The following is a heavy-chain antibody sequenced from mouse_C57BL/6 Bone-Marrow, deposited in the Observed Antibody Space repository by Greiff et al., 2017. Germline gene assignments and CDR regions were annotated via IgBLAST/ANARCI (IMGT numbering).Heavy chain of an antibody. D-gene: IGHD1-1*01. J-gene: IGHJ2*01. CDR3: ASSGYYGSSDY. Sequence: QVQLQQPGAELVRPGTSVKLSCKASGYTFTSYGMHWVKQRPGQGLEWIGVMDPSDSYNNYNQKFKGKATWTVDTSSSTAYMQISRLTSDESAVYYCASSGYYGSSDYWGQGTTLTLSS. CDR1: GYTFTSYG. V-gene: IGHV1-59*01. CDR2: MDPSDSYN.